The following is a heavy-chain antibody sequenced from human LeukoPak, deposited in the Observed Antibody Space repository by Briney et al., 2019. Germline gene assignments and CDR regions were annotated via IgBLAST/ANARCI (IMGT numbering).Heavy chain of an antibody. CDR3: TTGSTAPPYYFDY. CDR1: GFTFSNAW. V-gene: IGHV3-15*01. CDR2: IKSKTDGGTT. J-gene: IGHJ4*02. Sequence: GGSLRLSCAASGFTFSNAWMSWVRQAPGKGLEWVGRIKSKTDGGTTDYAAPVKGRFTISRDDSKNTLNLQMNSLKTEDTAVYYCTTGSTAPPYYFDYWGQGTLVTVSS.